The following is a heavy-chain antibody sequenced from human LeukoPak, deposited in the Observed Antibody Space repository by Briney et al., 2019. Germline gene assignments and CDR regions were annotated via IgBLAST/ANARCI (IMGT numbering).Heavy chain of an antibody. D-gene: IGHD3-3*01. Sequence: ASVKVSCKASGYTFTSYYMHWVRQAPGQGLEWMGIINPSGGSTSYAQKLQGRVTMTRDMSTSTVYMELSSLRSEDTAVYYCARDLTVLRFLEWFQPNYYMDVWGKGTTVTVSS. V-gene: IGHV1-46*01. CDR3: ARDLTVLRFLEWFQPNYYMDV. J-gene: IGHJ6*03. CDR2: INPSGGST. CDR1: GYTFTSYY.